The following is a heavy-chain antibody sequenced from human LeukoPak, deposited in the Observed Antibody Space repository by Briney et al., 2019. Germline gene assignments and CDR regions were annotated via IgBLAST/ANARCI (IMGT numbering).Heavy chain of an antibody. CDR2: IRRDGGAK. CDR3: ASLPGDSTIYDY. D-gene: IGHD5/OR15-5a*01. Sequence: GGSLRLSCASSGFSFSAQWMSWVRQAPGKGLEWVAAIRRDGGAKYYLDSVEGRFIISRDTAKNSLSLQMDRLRAEDPAVYYCASLPGDSTIYDYWGQGTLVTVSS. J-gene: IGHJ4*02. CDR1: GFSFSAQW. V-gene: IGHV3-7*01.